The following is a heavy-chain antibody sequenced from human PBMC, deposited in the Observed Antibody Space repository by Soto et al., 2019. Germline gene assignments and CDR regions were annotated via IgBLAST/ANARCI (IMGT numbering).Heavy chain of an antibody. CDR1: GFTFSDVW. CDR3: ASGARGGYYVDV. CDR2: IKNDERNK. D-gene: IGHD2-15*01. V-gene: IGHV3-74*01. J-gene: IGHJ6*03. Sequence: VQLVASGGALVQPGGFLRLSCAASGFTFSDVWIHWVRQTPGKGLEWVSRIKNDERNKNYADSVKGRITISRDNAQNAVYLQMDSLRTEDTAVYHCASGARGGYYVDVWGKGTTVTVSS.